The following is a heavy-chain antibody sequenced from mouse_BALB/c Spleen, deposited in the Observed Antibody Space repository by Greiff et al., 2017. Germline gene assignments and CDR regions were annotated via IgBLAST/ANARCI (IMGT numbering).Heavy chain of an antibody. CDR2: IDPENGDT. J-gene: IGHJ2*01. CDR1: GFNITDYY. Sequence: VQLQQSGAELVRPGASVKLSCTASGFNITDYYMHWVKQRPEQGLELIGWIDPENGDTEYAPKFQGKATMTADTSSNTAYLQLSSLTAEDTAVYYCNAPYGRNYFDYWGQGTTLTVSS. D-gene: IGHD1-1*01. CDR3: NAPYGRNYFDY. V-gene: IGHV14-4*02.